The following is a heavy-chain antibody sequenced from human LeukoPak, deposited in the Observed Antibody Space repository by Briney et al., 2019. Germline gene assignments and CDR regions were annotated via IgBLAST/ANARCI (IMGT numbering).Heavy chain of an antibody. V-gene: IGHV3-23*01. CDR1: GFTFSNNP. D-gene: IGHD7-27*01. Sequence: GGSLRLSCAVSGFTFSNNPMTWVRQAPGKGLEWVSAISGSGDATYYADSVKGRFTSSRDNSKNTLYFQLNSLRVDDTATYYCARRGEKRGPIDYWGRGTLVTVSS. CDR3: ARRGEKRGPIDY. CDR2: ISGSGDAT. J-gene: IGHJ4*02.